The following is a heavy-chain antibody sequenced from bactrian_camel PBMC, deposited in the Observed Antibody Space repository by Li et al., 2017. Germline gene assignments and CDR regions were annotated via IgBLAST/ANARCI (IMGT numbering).Heavy chain of an antibody. CDR1: GYTYSADC. V-gene: IGHV3S26*01. CDR3: AANFGPYCSVPYLERRANF. Sequence: HVQLVESGGGSVAAGGSLRLSCVVSGYTYSADCMVWFRQASGKEREGVAAIDSNGRISYADSVKGRFTISKDNAKNTLYLQMNSLKPEDTAMYYCAANFGPYCSVPYLERRANFWGQGTQVTVSS. CDR2: IDSNGRI. J-gene: IGHJ4*01. D-gene: IGHD2*01.